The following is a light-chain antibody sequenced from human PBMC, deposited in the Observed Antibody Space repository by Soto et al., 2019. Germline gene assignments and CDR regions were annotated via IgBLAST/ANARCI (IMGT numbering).Light chain of an antibody. J-gene: IGKJ1*01. V-gene: IGKV3-20*01. CDR3: QQYESSPRT. CDR2: HTS. CDR1: QSVLGS. Sequence: IVLTQSPGTVSLSPGERAAVSCRASQSVLGSFDGYQQRRGQAPGLLVYHTSNRAPVIPDRFSASGSGTDFTLTISRLEPEDFAVYYCQQYESSPRTFGQGTKVDIK.